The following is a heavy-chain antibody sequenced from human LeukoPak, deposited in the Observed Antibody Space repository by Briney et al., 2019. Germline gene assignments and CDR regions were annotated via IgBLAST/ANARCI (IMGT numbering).Heavy chain of an antibody. CDR3: ARARERINRYYFDY. V-gene: IGHV1-2*02. Sequence: ASVKVSCKASGYTFTGYYMHWVRQAPGQGLEWMGWINPNSGGTNYAQKFQGRVTMTRDTSISTAYMELSRLRSDDTAVYCCARARERINRYYFDYWGQGTLVTVSS. J-gene: IGHJ4*02. CDR1: GYTFTGYY. CDR2: INPNSGGT. D-gene: IGHD1-1*01.